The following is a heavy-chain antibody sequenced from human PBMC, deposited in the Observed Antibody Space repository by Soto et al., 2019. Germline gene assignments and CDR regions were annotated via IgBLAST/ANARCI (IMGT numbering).Heavy chain of an antibody. CDR3: VRIRYQLPSSVLWLDP. Sequence: LSVTCAVYGGFLSESYWTWIRQPPGKGLEWIGEINHVGGTNYNPSLKSRVTMSVDTSQNQFSLRLISVTAADTAMYFCVRIRYQLPSSVLWLDPWGQGTPVTVSS. J-gene: IGHJ5*02. CDR2: INHVGGT. V-gene: IGHV4-34*01. D-gene: IGHD3-16*01. CDR1: GGFLSESY.